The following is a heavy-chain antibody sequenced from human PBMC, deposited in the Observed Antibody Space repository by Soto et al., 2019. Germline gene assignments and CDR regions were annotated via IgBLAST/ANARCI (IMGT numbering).Heavy chain of an antibody. Sequence: GKGLEWIGEINHSGSTNYNPSLKSRVTISVDTSKNQFSLKLSSVTAADTAVYYCARVSGWYEEDAFDIWGQGTMVTVSS. CDR2: INHSGST. CDR3: ARVSGWYEEDAFDI. D-gene: IGHD6-19*01. J-gene: IGHJ3*02. V-gene: IGHV4-34*01.